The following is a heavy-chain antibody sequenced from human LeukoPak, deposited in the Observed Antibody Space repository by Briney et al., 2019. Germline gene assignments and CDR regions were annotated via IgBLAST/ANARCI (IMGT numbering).Heavy chain of an antibody. V-gene: IGHV3-69-1*01. D-gene: IGHD2-21*01. J-gene: IGHJ4*02. CDR3: ARARGGYSGAYFDY. CDR2: ISSSSTI. Sequence: GGSLRLSCAASGFTFSDYYMSWIRQAPGKGLEWVSYISSSSTIYYADSVKGRFTISRDNAKNSLYLQMNSLRAEDTAVYYCARARGGYSGAYFDYWGQGTLVTVSS. CDR1: GFTFSDYY.